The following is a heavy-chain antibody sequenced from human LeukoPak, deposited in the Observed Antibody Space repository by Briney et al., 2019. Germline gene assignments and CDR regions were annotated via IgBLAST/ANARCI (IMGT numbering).Heavy chain of an antibody. D-gene: IGHD3-10*01. CDR3: ARRHDYYYGSGSHNNWFDP. V-gene: IGHV4-34*01. J-gene: IGHJ5*02. Sequence: SETLSLTCTVSGGSISSYYWSWIRQPPGKGLEWIGEINHSGSTNYNPSLKSRVTISVETSKNQFSLKLSSVTAADTAVYYCARRHDYYYGSGSHNNWFDPWGQGTLVTVSS. CDR1: GGSISSYY. CDR2: INHSGST.